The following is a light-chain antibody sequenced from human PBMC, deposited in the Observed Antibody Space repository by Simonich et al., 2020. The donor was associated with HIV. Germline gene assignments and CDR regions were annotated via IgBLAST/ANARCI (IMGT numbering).Light chain of an antibody. CDR2: EDN. CDR1: SGSIASNY. V-gene: IGLV6-57*01. Sequence: NFMLTQPHSVSESPGKTVTISCTRSSGSIASNYVQWYQQRPGSSPTTVIYEDNPRPSGVPDRFSGSIDSSSNSASLTISGLKTEDEADYYCQSYDSSFWVFGGGTKLTVL. J-gene: IGLJ3*02. CDR3: QSYDSSFWV.